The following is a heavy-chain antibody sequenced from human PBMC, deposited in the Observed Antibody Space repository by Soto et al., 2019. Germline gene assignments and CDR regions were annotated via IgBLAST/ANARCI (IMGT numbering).Heavy chain of an antibody. J-gene: IGHJ4*02. D-gene: IGHD2-8*02. CDR3: TGEVASGY. CDR2: ISRDGGTK. V-gene: IGHV3-30*03. Sequence: QVQLVESGGGVVQPGRSLRLSCAVSGFTVNTYGMHWFRQAPGKGLEWVAVISRDGGTKFYADSVKGRFTISRDNSRNTLVLEMNSLRGDDRAVYYGTGEVASGYWGQGTLVTISS. CDR1: GFTVNTYG.